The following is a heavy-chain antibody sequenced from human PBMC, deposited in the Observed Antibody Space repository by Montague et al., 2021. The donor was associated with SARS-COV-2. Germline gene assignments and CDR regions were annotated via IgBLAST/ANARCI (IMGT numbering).Heavy chain of an antibody. J-gene: IGHJ5*02. CDR3: ARDLSGSYAGWFDP. Sequence: SLRLSCAASVFTFSRYAMHLVRQAPGKGLEWAALISYDGSNKYYXXSLKVRFTISRANSKNTLYLQMNSLRAEDTAVYYCARDLSGSYAGWFDPWGQGTLVTVSS. CDR1: VFTFSRYA. V-gene: IGHV3-30-3*01. D-gene: IGHD3-16*01. CDR2: ISYDGSNK.